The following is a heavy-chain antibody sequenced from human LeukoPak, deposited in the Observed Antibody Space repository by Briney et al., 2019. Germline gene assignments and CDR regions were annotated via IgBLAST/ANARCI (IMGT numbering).Heavy chain of an antibody. J-gene: IGHJ4*02. CDR2: INQDGSAK. CDR3: AREGSSSWYIGIDY. D-gene: IGHD6-13*01. V-gene: IGHV3-7*03. CDR1: GFTFSSYW. Sequence: GGSLRLSCAASGFTFSSYWMSWVRQAPGKGLEWVANINQDGSAKYYVDSVKGRFTISRDNAKNSLYLQINSLRAEDTAVYYCAREGSSSWYIGIDYWGQGTLVTVSS.